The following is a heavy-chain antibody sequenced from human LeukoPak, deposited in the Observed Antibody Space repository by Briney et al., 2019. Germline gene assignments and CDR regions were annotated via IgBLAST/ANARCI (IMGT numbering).Heavy chain of an antibody. CDR2: INPNSGGT. J-gene: IGHJ4*02. CDR1: GYTFTGYY. Sequence: ASVKVSCKASGYTFTGYYMHWVRQAPGQELEWMGWINPNSGGTNYAQKFQGRVTMTRNTSISTAYMELSSLRSEDTAVYYCARGDWAPEYWGQGTLVTVSS. V-gene: IGHV1-2*02. D-gene: IGHD3-9*01. CDR3: ARGDWAPEY.